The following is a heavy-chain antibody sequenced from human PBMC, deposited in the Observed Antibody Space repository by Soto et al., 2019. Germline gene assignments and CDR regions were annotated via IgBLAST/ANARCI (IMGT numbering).Heavy chain of an antibody. D-gene: IGHD3-10*01. J-gene: IGHJ4*02. CDR1: GFTFSGYA. CDR2: ISGSGGST. CDR3: AKDQVRTMVRGVIIPVDY. Sequence: GGSLRLSCAASGFTFSGYAMSWVRQAPGKGLEWVSAISGSGGSTYYADSVKGRFTISRDNSKNTLYLQMNSLRAEDTAVYYCAKDQVRTMVRGVIIPVDYWGQGTLVTVSS. V-gene: IGHV3-23*01.